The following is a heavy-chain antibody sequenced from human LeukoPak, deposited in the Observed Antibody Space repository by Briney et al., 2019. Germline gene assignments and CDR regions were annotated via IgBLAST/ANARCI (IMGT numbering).Heavy chain of an antibody. CDR2: ISSSSSYI. J-gene: IGHJ4*02. CDR3: AKDGGYGSGIFDY. CDR1: GFTFSNYN. Sequence: PGGSLRLSCAASGFTFSNYNMNWIRQAPGKGLEWVSSISSSSSYIYYADSVKGRFTISRDNTKNSLYLQMNSLRAEDTAVYYCAKDGGYGSGIFDYWGQGTLVTVSS. V-gene: IGHV3-21*01. D-gene: IGHD3-10*01.